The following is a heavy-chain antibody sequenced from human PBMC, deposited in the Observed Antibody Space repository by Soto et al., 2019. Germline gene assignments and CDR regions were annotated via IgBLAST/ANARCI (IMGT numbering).Heavy chain of an antibody. CDR1: GGTFSSYA. Sequence: GASVKVSCKGSGGTFSSYATTWVRQAPGQGLEWMGGIIPIFGTANYAQKFQGRVTITADKSTSTAYMELSSLRSEDTAVYYCARYPRVDSVVKSQIYFDYWGQGTLVTVSS. J-gene: IGHJ4*02. D-gene: IGHD2-21*01. CDR2: IIPIFGTA. V-gene: IGHV1-69*06. CDR3: ARYPRVDSVVKSQIYFDY.